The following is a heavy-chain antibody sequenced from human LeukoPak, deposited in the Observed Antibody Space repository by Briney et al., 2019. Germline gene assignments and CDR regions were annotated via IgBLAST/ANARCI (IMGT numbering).Heavy chain of an antibody. J-gene: IGHJ4*02. Sequence: GGSLRLSCAAPGFTFSSYAMSWVRQAPGKGLEWVSAISGSGGSTYYADSVKGRFTISRDNSKNTLYLQMNSLRAEDTAVYYCASSSPGAPTYYFDYWGQGTLVTVSS. D-gene: IGHD1-26*01. CDR1: GFTFSSYA. CDR2: ISGSGGST. CDR3: ASSSPGAPTYYFDY. V-gene: IGHV3-23*01.